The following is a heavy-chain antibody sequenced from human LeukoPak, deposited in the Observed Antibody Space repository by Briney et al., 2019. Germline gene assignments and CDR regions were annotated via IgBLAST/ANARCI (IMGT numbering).Heavy chain of an antibody. J-gene: IGHJ5*02. V-gene: IGHV3-74*01. Sequence: GGSLRLSCAASGFTFSSYRMHWVRQAPGKGLGWVSRINSDGSSTSYADSVKGRITISRDNAKNTLYLQMNSLSAEDTAVYYCARSGSYWSNWFDPWGQGTLVTVSS. CDR3: ARSGSYWSNWFDP. D-gene: IGHD1-26*01. CDR2: INSDGSST. CDR1: GFTFSSYR.